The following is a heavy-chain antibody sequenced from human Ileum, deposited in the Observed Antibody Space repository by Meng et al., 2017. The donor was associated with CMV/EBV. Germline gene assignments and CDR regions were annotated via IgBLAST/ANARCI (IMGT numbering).Heavy chain of an antibody. D-gene: IGHD6-6*01. CDR1: GASISSSNW. J-gene: IGHJ4*02. Sequence: QVQLQESGPGLVKPSGTLSLTFAVSGASISSSNWWIWVRQPPGKGLEWIGQVYHSGSTNYNPSLKSRVTISLDKSKSQFSLNLTSVTAADTALYYCARLLTLAPRPIDYWGQGSLVTVSS. CDR2: VYHSGST. V-gene: IGHV4-4*02. CDR3: ARLLTLAPRPIDY.